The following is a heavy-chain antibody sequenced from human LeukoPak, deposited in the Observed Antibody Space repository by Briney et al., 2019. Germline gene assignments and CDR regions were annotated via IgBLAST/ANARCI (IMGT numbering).Heavy chain of an antibody. V-gene: IGHV1-46*01. CDR1: GYTFTRYH. CDR3: ARDSATTYYYDSSGHFDY. CDR2: INPSGGST. J-gene: IGHJ4*02. Sequence: ASVKVSCKASGYTFTRYHMHWVRQAPGQGLEWMGIINPSGGSTSYAQKFQGRVTMTRDTSTSTVYMELSSLRSEDTAVYYCARDSATTYYYDSSGHFDYWGQGTLVTVSS. D-gene: IGHD3-22*01.